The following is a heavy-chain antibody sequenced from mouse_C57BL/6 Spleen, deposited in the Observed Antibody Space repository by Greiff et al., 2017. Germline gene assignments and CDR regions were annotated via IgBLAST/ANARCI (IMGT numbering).Heavy chain of an antibody. CDR2: IDPSDSYT. CDR1: GYTFTSYW. V-gene: IGHV1-50*01. Sequence: VQLQQPGAELVKPGASVKLSCKASGYTFTSYWMQWVKQRPGQGLEWIGEIDPSDSYTNYNQKFKGKATLTVDTSSSTAYMQLSSLTSEDSAVYYCARSSGSPYWYFDVWGTGTTVTVSS. D-gene: IGHD1-1*01. J-gene: IGHJ1*03. CDR3: ARSSGSPYWYFDV.